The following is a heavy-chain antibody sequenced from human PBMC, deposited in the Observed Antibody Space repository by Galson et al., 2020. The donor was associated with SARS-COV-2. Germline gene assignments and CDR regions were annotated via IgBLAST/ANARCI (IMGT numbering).Heavy chain of an antibody. CDR1: GGSISSSSYY. Sequence: SETLSLTCTVSGGSISSSSYYWGWIRQPPGKGLEWIGSIYYSGSTYYNPSLKSRVTISVDTSKNQFSLKLSSVTAADTAVYYCAREIGPGSSSWYRYYYYYMDVWGKGTTVTISS. CDR2: IYYSGST. D-gene: IGHD6-13*01. CDR3: AREIGPGSSSWYRYYYYYMDV. V-gene: IGHV4-39*02. J-gene: IGHJ6*03.